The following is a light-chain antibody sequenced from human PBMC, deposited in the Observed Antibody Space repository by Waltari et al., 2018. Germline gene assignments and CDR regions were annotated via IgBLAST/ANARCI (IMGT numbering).Light chain of an antibody. J-gene: IGKJ3*01. CDR1: QSVTNP. Sequence: EIVLTQSPATLSLSPGERATLSCRASQSVTNPLAWYQQKPGQSPRLLIYDASNRATGIPARFSGSGSGTDFTLTISSLEPEDFAVYYCQHRGHWPPDVTFGPGTKVDIK. V-gene: IGKV3-11*01. CDR3: QHRGHWPPDVT. CDR2: DAS.